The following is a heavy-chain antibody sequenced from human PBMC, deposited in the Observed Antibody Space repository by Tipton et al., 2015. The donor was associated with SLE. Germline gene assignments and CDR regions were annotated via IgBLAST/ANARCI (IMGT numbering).Heavy chain of an antibody. CDR2: INSDWSST. CDR1: GFTFSSYW. J-gene: IGHJ6*03. Sequence: SLRLSCAASGFTFSSYWMHWVRQAPGKGLVWVSRINSDWSSTSYADSVKGRFTISRDNAKDTLYLQMNSLRAEDTAVYCCARGFPPMTMIVYCCYMDGWGKGTTFTVSS. V-gene: IGHV3-74*01. D-gene: IGHD3-22*01. CDR3: ARGFPPMTMIVYCCYMDG.